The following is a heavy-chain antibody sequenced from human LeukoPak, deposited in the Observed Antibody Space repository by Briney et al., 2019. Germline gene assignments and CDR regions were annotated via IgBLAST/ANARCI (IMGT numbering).Heavy chain of an antibody. D-gene: IGHD3-3*01. J-gene: IGHJ4*02. CDR1: GFSFSSYA. Sequence: GGSLRLSCAASGFSFSSYAMSWVRQAPGKGLDWVSGISGSGGSTYYAYSVKGRFTISRDNSKNTLYLQMNSLRAEDTAVYYCAKDLGTGRITVFGVVILGVDSWGQGTLVTVSS. CDR2: ISGSGGST. CDR3: AKDLGTGRITVFGVVILGVDS. V-gene: IGHV3-23*01.